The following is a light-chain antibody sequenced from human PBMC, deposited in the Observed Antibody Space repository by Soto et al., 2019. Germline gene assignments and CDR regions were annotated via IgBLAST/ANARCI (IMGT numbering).Light chain of an antibody. J-gene: IGKJ1*01. Sequence: PGERATLSCRASQSVSSSSLAWYQQKRGQAPRLLIHGASSSATGIPDRFSGSGSGTDFTLTISRLEPEDFAVYYCQRYGGSPRTFGQGTKVDIK. CDR1: QSVSSSS. V-gene: IGKV3-20*01. CDR2: GAS. CDR3: QRYGGSPRT.